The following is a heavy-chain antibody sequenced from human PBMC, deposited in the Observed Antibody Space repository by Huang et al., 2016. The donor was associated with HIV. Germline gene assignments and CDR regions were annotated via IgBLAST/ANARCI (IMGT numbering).Heavy chain of an antibody. CDR3: SRALYYHGSGSYSDY. Sequence: QVQLQESGPGLVKPSQTLSLTCTVSGDSIGSGGHYWSWIRQPPGKGLEWIGFIYYMGSTYHNPSLKSRVTISVDTSKTQFSLKLSSVTAADTAVYFCSRALYYHGSGSYSDYWGRGTLVTVSS. J-gene: IGHJ4*02. D-gene: IGHD3-10*01. V-gene: IGHV4-30-4*08. CDR2: IYYMGST. CDR1: GDSIGSGGHY.